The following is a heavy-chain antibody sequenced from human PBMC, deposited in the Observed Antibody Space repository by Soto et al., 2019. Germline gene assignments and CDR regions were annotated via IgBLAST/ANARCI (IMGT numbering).Heavy chain of an antibody. CDR3: ARDHAGSGWFRFDY. Sequence: QVQLVQSGAEVKKPGASVKVSCKTSGYTFTRYSISWVRQAPGQGLEWMGWISAYNGDTNYAQKLQGRVIMTTDTSTSTAYMELRSLRSDDTAMYYCARDHAGSGWFRFDYWGQGTLVTVSS. D-gene: IGHD6-19*01. J-gene: IGHJ4*02. V-gene: IGHV1-18*01. CDR1: GYTFTRYS. CDR2: ISAYNGDT.